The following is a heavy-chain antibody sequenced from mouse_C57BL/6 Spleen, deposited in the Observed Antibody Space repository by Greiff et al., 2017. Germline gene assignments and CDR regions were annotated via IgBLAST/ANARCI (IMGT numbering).Heavy chain of an antibody. CDR2: IYPGSGST. J-gene: IGHJ3*01. CDR1: GYTFTSYW. Sequence: QVQLKQPGAELVKPGASVKMSCKASGYTFTSYWITWVKQRPGQGLEWIGDIYPGSGSTNYNEKFKSKATLTVDTSANTAYMQHSSLTSEDSAVYYCARDGYYGSSAWFAYWGQGTLVTVSA. V-gene: IGHV1-55*01. CDR3: ARDGYYGSSAWFAY. D-gene: IGHD1-1*01.